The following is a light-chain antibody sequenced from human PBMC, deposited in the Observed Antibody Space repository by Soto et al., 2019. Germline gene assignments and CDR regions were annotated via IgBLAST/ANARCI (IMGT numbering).Light chain of an antibody. CDR1: QSLLNSNGYNY. CDR2: LGS. J-gene: IGKJ1*01. CDR3: MQALQAPLT. Sequence: DIVMTQSPLSLSVTPGEPASISCRSSQSLLNSNGYNYLDWYLQKPGQSPQLLIYLGSSRASGVPDRFSGSGSGTDFTLTISRVEAEDAGFYYCMQALQAPLTFGQGTKVDIK. V-gene: IGKV2-28*01.